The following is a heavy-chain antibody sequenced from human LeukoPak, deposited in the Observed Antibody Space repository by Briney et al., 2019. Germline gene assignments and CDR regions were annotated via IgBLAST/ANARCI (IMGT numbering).Heavy chain of an antibody. CDR3: ARESSVVVAATPYFDY. Sequence: PSETLSLTCTVSGGSISSYYWSRIRQPPGKGLEWIGYIYYSGSTNYNPSLKSRVTISVDTSKNQFSLKLSSVTAADTAVYYCARESSVVVAATPYFDYWGQGTLVTVSS. J-gene: IGHJ4*02. CDR1: GGSISSYY. CDR2: IYYSGST. D-gene: IGHD2-15*01. V-gene: IGHV4-59*01.